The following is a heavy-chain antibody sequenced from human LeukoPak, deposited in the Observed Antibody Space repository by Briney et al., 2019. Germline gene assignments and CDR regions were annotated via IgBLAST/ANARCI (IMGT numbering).Heavy chain of an antibody. CDR2: FDPEDGET. Sequence: GASVKVSCKVSGYTLTELSMHWVRQAPGKGLEWMGGFDPEDGETIYAQKFQGRVTMTRDTPTSTVYMELSSLRSEDTAVYYCARGPGNVDIVATFDYWGQGTLVTVSS. V-gene: IGHV1-24*01. D-gene: IGHD5-12*01. CDR1: GYTLTELS. CDR3: ARGPGNVDIVATFDY. J-gene: IGHJ4*02.